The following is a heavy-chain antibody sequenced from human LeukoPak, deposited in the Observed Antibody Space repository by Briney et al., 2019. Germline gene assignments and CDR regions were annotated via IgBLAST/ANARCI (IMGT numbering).Heavy chain of an antibody. D-gene: IGHD3-3*01. CDR2: ISWNSGSI. Sequence: PGGSLRLSCAASGFTFDDYAMHWVRQAPGKGLEWVSGISWNSGSIGYADSVKGRFTISRDNAKNSLYLQMNSLRAEDTALYYCAKDRTIFGVVTTYYFDYWGQGTLVTVSS. CDR1: GFTFDDYA. CDR3: AKDRTIFGVVTTYYFDY. V-gene: IGHV3-9*01. J-gene: IGHJ4*02.